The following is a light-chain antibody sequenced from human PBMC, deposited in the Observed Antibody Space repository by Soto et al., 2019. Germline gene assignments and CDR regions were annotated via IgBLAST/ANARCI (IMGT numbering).Light chain of an antibody. CDR1: QSVSRN. J-gene: IGKJ1*01. CDR2: DAS. V-gene: IGKV3-20*01. CDR3: QQYGRSGT. Sequence: GTLSLSPGERATLSCRASQSVSRNLAWYQQKPGQAPRLLIYDASNRATGIPARFSGSGSVTDFTLTISRLEPEDFAVYYCQQYGRSGTFGQGTKVDI.